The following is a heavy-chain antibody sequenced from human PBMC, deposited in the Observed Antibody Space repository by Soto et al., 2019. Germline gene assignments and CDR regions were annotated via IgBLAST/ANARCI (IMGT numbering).Heavy chain of an antibody. CDR3: VRDNYGIDV. CDR2: GGDGQTT. J-gene: IGHJ6*02. CDR1: GFIIRNYA. V-gene: IGHV3-64D*06. Sequence: GGSLRLSCSISGFIIRNYAMHWVRQAPGMGLEYLAVSHGGDGQTTNYFADSVKGRFTVTRDNSKSMLFLQMTSLKTEDTAVYYCVRDNYGIDVWGQGTTVTV.